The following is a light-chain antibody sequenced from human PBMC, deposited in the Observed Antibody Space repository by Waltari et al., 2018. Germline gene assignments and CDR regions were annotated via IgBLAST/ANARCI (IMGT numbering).Light chain of an antibody. Sequence: IVLTQSPDTLSLSTGERATLSCRASQGVSGYLAWYQQKSGQAPRLLIYDTSKRVTGIPARFSGSGSGTDSTLTISSLEPEDVAIYYCLQRSRWPWTFGQGTKVEI. CDR3: LQRSRWPWT. V-gene: IGKV3-11*01. CDR2: DTS. CDR1: QGVSGY. J-gene: IGKJ1*01.